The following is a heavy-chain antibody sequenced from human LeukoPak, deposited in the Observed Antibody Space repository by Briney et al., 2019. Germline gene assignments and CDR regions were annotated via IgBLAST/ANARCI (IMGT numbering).Heavy chain of an antibody. D-gene: IGHD3-22*01. CDR1: GYTFSNYG. V-gene: IGHV1-18*01. CDR3: ARSLGDSSGYYPLPFDY. J-gene: IGHJ4*02. Sequence: ASVKVSCKASGYTFSNYGITWVRQAPGQGLEWTGWISGYNGNTNFAQKLQGRVSMTTDTSTYTSDMELRSLRSDDTAVYYCARSLGDSSGYYPLPFDYWGQGTLVIVSS. CDR2: ISGYNGNT.